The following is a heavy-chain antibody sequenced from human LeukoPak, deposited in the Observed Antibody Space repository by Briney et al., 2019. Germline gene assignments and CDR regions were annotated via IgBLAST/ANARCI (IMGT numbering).Heavy chain of an antibody. D-gene: IGHD3-22*01. CDR1: GFTFSSYW. CDR3: AKWWGDLNYYDPSDY. J-gene: IGHJ4*02. CDR2: IKQDGSDK. V-gene: IGHV3-7*01. Sequence: GGSLRLSCAASGFTFSSYWMSWVRQAPGRGLEWVANIKQDGSDKYYVDSVKGRFTISRDNAKNTLYLQMNSLRPDDTAIYYCAKWWGDLNYYDPSDYWGQGTLVSVSS.